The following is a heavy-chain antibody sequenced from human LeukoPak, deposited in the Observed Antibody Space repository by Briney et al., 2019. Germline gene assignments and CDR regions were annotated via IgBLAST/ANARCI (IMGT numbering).Heavy chain of an antibody. V-gene: IGHV3-15*01. CDR3: TTASERYCSSTSCYYPGDY. CDR1: GFTFSNAW. J-gene: IGHJ4*02. Sequence: PGGSLRLSCAASGFTFSNAWMSWVRQAPGKGLEWVGRIKSKTDGGTTDYAAPVKGRFTISRDDSKNTLYLQMNSLKTEDTAVYYYTTASERYCSSTSCYYPGDYWGQGTLVTVSS. CDR2: IKSKTDGGTT. D-gene: IGHD2-2*01.